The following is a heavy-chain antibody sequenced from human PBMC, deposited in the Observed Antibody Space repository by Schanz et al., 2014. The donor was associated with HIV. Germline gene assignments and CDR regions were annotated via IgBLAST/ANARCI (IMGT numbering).Heavy chain of an antibody. Sequence: EMKLVESGGGLAQPGGSLTLSCVASGFTFSKYSMNWVRQAPGKGLEWISYISDSGSRRFYADSVQGRFTISRDNTKNSLYLEMNSLRAEDTAVYYCAKDRAPGIEVAGTFDNWGQGILVTVSS. J-gene: IGHJ4*02. CDR2: ISDSGSRR. V-gene: IGHV3-48*04. CDR1: GFTFSKYS. CDR3: AKDRAPGIEVAGTFDN. D-gene: IGHD6-19*01.